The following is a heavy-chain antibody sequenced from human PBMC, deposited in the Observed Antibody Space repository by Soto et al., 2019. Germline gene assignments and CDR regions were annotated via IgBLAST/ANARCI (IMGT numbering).Heavy chain of an antibody. CDR3: ASLGAQMTTHAFDI. D-gene: IGHD3-16*01. J-gene: IGHJ3*02. V-gene: IGHV3-7*01. CDR1: GFTFSSYW. Sequence: PGGSLRLSCAASGFTFSSYWMNWVRQAPGKGLEWVANIKRDGSEKYYVDSVKGRFTISRDNAKNSLYLQMNSLRAEDTAVYYCASLGAQMTTHAFDIWGQGTMVTVSS. CDR2: IKRDGSEK.